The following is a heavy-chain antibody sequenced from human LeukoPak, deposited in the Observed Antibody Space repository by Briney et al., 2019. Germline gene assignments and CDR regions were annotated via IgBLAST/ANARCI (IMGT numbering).Heavy chain of an antibody. V-gene: IGHV1-8*01. CDR1: GYTFTSYD. CDR3: ARAGYCSSTSCYAAWFDP. CDR2: MNPNSGNT. Sequence: GASVKVSCKASGYTFTSYDINWVRQATGQGLEWMGWMNPNSGNTGYAQKFQGRVTMTRNTSISTAYMELSSLRSEDTAVYYCARAGYCSSTSCYAAWFDPRGQGTLVTVSS. D-gene: IGHD2-2*01. J-gene: IGHJ5*02.